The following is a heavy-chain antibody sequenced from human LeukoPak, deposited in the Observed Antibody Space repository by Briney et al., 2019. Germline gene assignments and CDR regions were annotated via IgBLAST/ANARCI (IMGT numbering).Heavy chain of an antibody. CDR2: IYTSGST. J-gene: IGHJ6*02. D-gene: IGHD4-17*01. CDR1: GGSISSYY. V-gene: IGHV4-4*07. Sequence: SETLSLTCTVSGGSISSYYWSWIRQPAGKGLEWIGRIYTSGSTNYNPSLKSRVTISVDTSKNQFSLKLSSVTAADTAVYYCARVGGYGDYVFYYYYGMDVWGQGTTVTVSS. CDR3: ARVGGYGDYVFYYYYGMDV.